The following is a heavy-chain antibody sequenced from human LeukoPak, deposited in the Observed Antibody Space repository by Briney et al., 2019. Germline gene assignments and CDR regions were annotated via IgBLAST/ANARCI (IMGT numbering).Heavy chain of an antibody. D-gene: IGHD5-18*01. CDR3: ARDQGTAMVTTLDY. V-gene: IGHV1-18*01. CDR2: ISAYNGNT. CDR1: GYTFTSYG. Sequence: GASVKVSCKASGYTFTSYGISWVRQAPGQGLEWMGWISAYNGNTNYAQKLQGRVTMTTDTSTSTAYMELRSLRSDDTAVYCCARDQGTAMVTTLDYWGQGTLVTVSS. J-gene: IGHJ4*02.